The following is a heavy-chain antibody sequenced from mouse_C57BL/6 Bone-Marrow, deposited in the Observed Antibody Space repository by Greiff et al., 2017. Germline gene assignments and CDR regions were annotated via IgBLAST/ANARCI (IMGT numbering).Heavy chain of an antibody. CDR2: IYPGNSDT. CDR3: TREIYYGNPYYYAMDY. CDR1: GYTFTSYW. Sequence: VQLQQSGTVLERPGASVKMSCKTSGYTFTSYWMHWVKQRPGQGLEWIGAIYPGNSDTSYNQKFKGKAKLTAVTSASTAYMELSSLTNEDSAVYYCTREIYYGNPYYYAMDYWGQGTSVTVSS. D-gene: IGHD2-1*01. J-gene: IGHJ4*01. V-gene: IGHV1-5*01.